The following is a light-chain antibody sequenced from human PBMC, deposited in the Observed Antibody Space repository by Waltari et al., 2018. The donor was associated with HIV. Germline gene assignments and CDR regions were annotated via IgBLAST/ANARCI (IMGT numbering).Light chain of an antibody. V-gene: IGLV1-36*01. Sequence: GSSSNIGNNAVNWYQQVPGKAPKLLIYYDDLLSSGVSDRFSGSKSGTSASLAIRGLQSEDEAEYYCAAWDDYLNGYVFGSGTKVTVL. CDR2: YDD. J-gene: IGLJ1*01. CDR1: SSNIGNNA. CDR3: AAWDDYLNGYV.